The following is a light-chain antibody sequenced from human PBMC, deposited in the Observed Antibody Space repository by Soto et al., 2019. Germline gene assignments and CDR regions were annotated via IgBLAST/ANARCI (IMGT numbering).Light chain of an antibody. CDR1: NSRSGSNY. CDR3: AKWDDSLRVYV. CDR2: RND. V-gene: IGLV1-47*01. J-gene: IGLJ1*01. Sequence: QSVLPQPPSASGTPGPRGTISCSTTNSRSGSNYVYWYQQLPGAAPKLLIYRNDQRPSGVPDRFSASKSGTSASLAISGLRSEDEADYFCAKWDDSLRVYVFGSGTKLTVL.